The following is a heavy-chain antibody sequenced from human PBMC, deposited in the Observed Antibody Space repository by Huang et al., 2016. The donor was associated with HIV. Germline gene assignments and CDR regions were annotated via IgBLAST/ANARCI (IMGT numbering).Heavy chain of an antibody. CDR3: ARDHWYPLQNWFDL. CDR2: SSAYNGNT. D-gene: IGHD1-1*01. CDR1: GDILTKYG. V-gene: IGHV1-18*01. J-gene: IGHJ5*01. Sequence: QVELVQSGAEVKRPGASVRVSCQAAGDILTKYGINWVRQAPGQGLEWMGVSSAYNGNTNDAEKLQGRVTLTRDTSATTAYMELRDVTSADTAVYYCARDHWYPLQNWFDLWGQGTLVTVSS.